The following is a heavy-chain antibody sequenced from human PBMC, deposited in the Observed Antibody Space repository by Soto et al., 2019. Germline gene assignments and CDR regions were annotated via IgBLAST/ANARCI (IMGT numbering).Heavy chain of an antibody. Sequence: ASVKVSCKASGYTFTSYGISCALQSPGQWLEWMGCISAYNGNTNYAQKLQGRVTMTTDTSTSTAYMELRSLRSDDTAVYYCARNAAGDSSGYCGYWGQGTLVTVSS. CDR1: GYTFTSYG. D-gene: IGHD3-22*01. V-gene: IGHV1-18*01. CDR3: ARNAAGDSSGYCGY. J-gene: IGHJ4*02. CDR2: ISAYNGNT.